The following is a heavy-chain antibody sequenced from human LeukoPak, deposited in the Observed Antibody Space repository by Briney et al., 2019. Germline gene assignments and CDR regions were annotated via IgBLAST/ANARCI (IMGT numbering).Heavy chain of an antibody. CDR3: ARDELGYCSGGSCYSMNYYYYMDV. Sequence: GGSLRLSYAASGFTFSSYEMNWVRQAPGKGLEWVSYISSSGSTIYYADSVKGRFTISRDNAKNSLYLQMNSLRAEDTAVYYCARDELGYCSGGSCYSMNYYYYMDVWGKGTTVTISS. CDR2: ISSSGSTI. D-gene: IGHD2-15*01. V-gene: IGHV3-48*03. J-gene: IGHJ6*03. CDR1: GFTFSSYE.